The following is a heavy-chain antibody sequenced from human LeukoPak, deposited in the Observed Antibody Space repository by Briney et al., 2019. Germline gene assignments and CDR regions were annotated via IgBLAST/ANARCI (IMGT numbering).Heavy chain of an antibody. Sequence: PSQTLSLTCTVSGGSISSGSYYWSWIRQPAGKGLEWIGRIYTSGSTNYNPSLKGRVTISVDTSKNQFSLKLSSVTAADTAVYYCARARCSSTSCYTDYYYYYMDVWGKGTTVTVSS. CDR2: IYTSGST. CDR1: GGSISSGSYY. J-gene: IGHJ6*03. V-gene: IGHV4-61*02. CDR3: ARARCSSTSCYTDYYYYYMDV. D-gene: IGHD2-2*02.